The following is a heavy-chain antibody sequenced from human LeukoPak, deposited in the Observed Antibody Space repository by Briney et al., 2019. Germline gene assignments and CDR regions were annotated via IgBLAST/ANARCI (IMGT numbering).Heavy chain of an antibody. Sequence: GGSLRLSCAASGFTFSSYDMHWVRHAPGEGLEWVSGIDTAGDTYYPGSVKGRFTISRENAKSSLYLQMNSLRAGDTAVYYCARSMAAGTYFHYWGQGTLVTVSS. J-gene: IGHJ4*02. D-gene: IGHD6-13*01. CDR1: GFTFSSYD. V-gene: IGHV3-13*01. CDR3: ARSMAAGTYFHY. CDR2: IDTAGDT.